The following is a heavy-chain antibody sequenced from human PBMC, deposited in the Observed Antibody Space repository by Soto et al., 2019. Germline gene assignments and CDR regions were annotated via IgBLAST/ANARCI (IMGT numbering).Heavy chain of an antibody. J-gene: IGHJ4*02. Sequence: GGSMRISCAASGLTFSSSAMHWVRQAYGKGLEWVGRIRSKANSYATAYAASVKGRFTISRDDSKNTAYLQMNSLKTEDTAVYYCTRPSALGTTKHFDYWGQGTLVTVSS. V-gene: IGHV3-73*01. CDR2: IRSKANSYAT. CDR3: TRPSALGTTKHFDY. CDR1: GLTFSSSA. D-gene: IGHD4-4*01.